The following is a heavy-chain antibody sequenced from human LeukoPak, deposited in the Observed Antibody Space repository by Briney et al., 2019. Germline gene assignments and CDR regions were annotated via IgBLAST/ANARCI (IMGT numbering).Heavy chain of an antibody. CDR2: VYSSGST. J-gene: IGHJ6*03. CDR1: GGSISSYY. Sequence: SETLSLTCTVSGGSISSYYWSWIRQPAGSRLEWIGRVYSSGSTNYNPSLKSRVTMSVDTSKNQFPLKLSSVTAADTALYYCARNGVTAGARNYYYYMDVWGKGTTVTVSS. V-gene: IGHV4-4*07. CDR3: ARNGVTAGARNYYYYMDV. D-gene: IGHD2-21*02.